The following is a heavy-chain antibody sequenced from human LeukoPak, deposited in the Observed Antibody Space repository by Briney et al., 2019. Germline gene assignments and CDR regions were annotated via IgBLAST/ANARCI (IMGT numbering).Heavy chain of an antibody. CDR3: ARQVILGTNTGAYDS. J-gene: IGHJ3*02. D-gene: IGHD1-26*01. CDR1: GGSISSSHW. V-gene: IGHV4-4*02. Sequence: SETLSLTCAVSGGSISSSHWWSWVRQPPGKGLEWIAEIHHSGSANYNPSLKSRVTISGDRSKDQFSLKLSAVTAADTAVYYCARQVILGTNTGAYDSWGQGTMVTVSS. CDR2: IHHSGSA.